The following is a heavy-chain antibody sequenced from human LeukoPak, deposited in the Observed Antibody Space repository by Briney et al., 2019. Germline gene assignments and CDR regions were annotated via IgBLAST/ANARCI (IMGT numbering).Heavy chain of an antibody. CDR3: AREHCSFYYYYGMDV. Sequence: GGSLRLSCAASGFTFSSYSMNWVRQAPGKGLEWDSSISSSSSYIYYADSVKGRFTISRDNAKNSLYLQMNSLRAEDTAVYYCAREHCSFYYYYGMDVWGQGTTVTVSS. J-gene: IGHJ6*02. V-gene: IGHV3-21*01. D-gene: IGHD2-21*02. CDR2: ISSSSSYI. CDR1: GFTFSSYS.